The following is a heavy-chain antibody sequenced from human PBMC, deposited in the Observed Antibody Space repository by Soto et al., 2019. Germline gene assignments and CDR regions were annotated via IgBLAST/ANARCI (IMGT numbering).Heavy chain of an antibody. V-gene: IGHV3-30-3*01. CDR2: ISYDGSNK. CDR1: EVTCSSYA. D-gene: IGHD6-13*01. J-gene: IGHJ4*02. CDR3: AKGIAAAGSGVY. Sequence: GVSLRHSCAASEVTCSSYAMHWVRQAPGKGLEWVAVISYDGSNKYYADSVKGRFTISRDNSKNTLYLQMNSLRAEDTAVYYCAKGIAAAGSGVYWGQGTLVTVS.